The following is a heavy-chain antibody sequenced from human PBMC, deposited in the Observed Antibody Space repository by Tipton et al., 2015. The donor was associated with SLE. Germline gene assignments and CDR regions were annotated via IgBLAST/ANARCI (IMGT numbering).Heavy chain of an antibody. CDR1: GGSFSGYY. D-gene: IGHD3-22*01. CDR3: ARLRNGFYSDYDY. Sequence: TLSLTCAVYGGSFSGYYWGWIRQPPGKGLEWIGDIYYNGDTYYNPSLESRVTISVDRSKNQFSMKLNSVTTADTAVYYCARLRNGFYSDYDYWGQGTLVKVSA. V-gene: IGHV4-59*01. CDR2: IYYNGDT. J-gene: IGHJ4*02.